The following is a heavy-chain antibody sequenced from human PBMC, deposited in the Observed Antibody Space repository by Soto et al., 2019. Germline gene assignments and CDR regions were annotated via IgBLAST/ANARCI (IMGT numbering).Heavy chain of an antibody. CDR3: ASAISSTSAGDWFDP. D-gene: IGHD2-2*01. CDR2: IYYSGST. J-gene: IGHJ5*02. Sequence: SETLSLTCTVSGGSISSYYWSWIRQPPGKGLEWIGCIYYSGSTNYNPSLKSRVTISVDTSKNQFSLKLSSVTAADTAVYYCASAISSTSAGDWFDPWGQGTLVTVSS. V-gene: IGHV4-59*01. CDR1: GGSISSYY.